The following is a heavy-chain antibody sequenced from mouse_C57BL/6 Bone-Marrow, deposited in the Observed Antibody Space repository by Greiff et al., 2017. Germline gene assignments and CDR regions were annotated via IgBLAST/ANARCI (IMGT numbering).Heavy chain of an antibody. V-gene: IGHV5-6*01. Sequence: EVKLVESGGDLVKPGGSLKLSCAASGFTFSSYGMSWVRQTPDKRLEWVATISSGGSYTYYPDSVKGRFTISRDNAKNTLYLQMSSLKSEYTAMYYCARHDGFYYYAMDYWGQGTSVTVSS. J-gene: IGHJ4*01. CDR3: ARHDGFYYYAMDY. CDR1: GFTFSSYG. CDR2: ISSGGSYT. D-gene: IGHD2-3*01.